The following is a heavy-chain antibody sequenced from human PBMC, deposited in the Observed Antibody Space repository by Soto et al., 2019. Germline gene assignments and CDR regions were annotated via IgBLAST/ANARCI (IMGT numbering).Heavy chain of an antibody. J-gene: IGHJ6*02. V-gene: IGHV4-59*01. CDR1: GGSISSYY. D-gene: IGHD2-2*01. Sequence: QVQLQESGPGLVKPSETLSLTCTVSGGSISSYYWSWIRQPPGKGLEWIGYIYYSGSTNYNPSLKSRVTISVDTTKNQFSLKLSSVTAADTAVYYCASCTSCPGDYYYYYGMDVWGQGTTVTVSS. CDR3: ASCTSCPGDYYYYYGMDV. CDR2: IYYSGST.